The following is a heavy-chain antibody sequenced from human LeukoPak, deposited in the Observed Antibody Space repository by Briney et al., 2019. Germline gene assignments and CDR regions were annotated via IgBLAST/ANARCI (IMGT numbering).Heavy chain of an antibody. V-gene: IGHV4-34*01. Sequence: KASETLSLTCAVYGGSFSGYYWSWIRQPPGKGLEWIGEINHSGSTNYNPSLKSRVTISVDTSKNQFSLKLSSVIAADTAVYYCAGTPLADKNYYYDSSGYHRFDYWGQGTLVTVSS. J-gene: IGHJ4*02. D-gene: IGHD3-22*01. CDR1: GGSFSGYY. CDR2: INHSGST. CDR3: AGTPLADKNYYYDSSGYHRFDY.